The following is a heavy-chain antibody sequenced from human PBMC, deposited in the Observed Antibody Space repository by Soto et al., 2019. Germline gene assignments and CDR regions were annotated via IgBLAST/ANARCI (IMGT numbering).Heavy chain of an antibody. CDR3: ASTYYYARYGMDV. D-gene: IGHD3-10*02. V-gene: IGHV3-53*01. Sequence: VQLVESGGCLIQPGGSLRLSCAASGFTVSSNYMSWVRQAPGKGLEWVSVIYSGGSTYYADSVKGRFTISRDNSKNTLYLQMNSLRAEDTAVYYCASTYYYARYGMDVWGQGTTVTVSS. J-gene: IGHJ6*02. CDR2: IYSGGST. CDR1: GFTVSSNY.